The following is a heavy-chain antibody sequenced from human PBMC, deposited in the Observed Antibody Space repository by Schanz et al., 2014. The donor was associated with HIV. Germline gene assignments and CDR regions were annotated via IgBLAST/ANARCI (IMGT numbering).Heavy chain of an antibody. CDR3: AKDKSRHTYSSSSIFDP. Sequence: QEQLVESGGGVVQPGRSLRLSCVASGFNFNSYGMHWVRQAPGKGLEWVAVISYDGTKKHYADSVKGRFTISRDNSKNTLYLQMNSLRPEDTAVYYCAKDKSRHTYSSSSIFDPWGQGTLVTVSS. J-gene: IGHJ5*02. CDR2: ISYDGTKK. CDR1: GFNFNSYG. V-gene: IGHV3-30*18. D-gene: IGHD6-13*01.